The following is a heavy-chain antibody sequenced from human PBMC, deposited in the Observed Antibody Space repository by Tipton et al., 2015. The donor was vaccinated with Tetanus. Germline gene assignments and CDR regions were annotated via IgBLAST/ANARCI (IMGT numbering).Heavy chain of an antibody. J-gene: IGHJ4*02. D-gene: IGHD2-2*01. Sequence: SLRLSCAASGFTVSSNYMTWVRQAPXKGLEWVSLIYSGGNTYXXXXVKGRFTISRDNSKNTLYLQMNSLRAEDTAVYYCNGGSTRAYFDYWGQGTLVTVSS. CDR3: NGGSTRAYFDY. V-gene: IGHV3-53*01. CDR1: GFTVSSNY. CDR2: IYSGGNT.